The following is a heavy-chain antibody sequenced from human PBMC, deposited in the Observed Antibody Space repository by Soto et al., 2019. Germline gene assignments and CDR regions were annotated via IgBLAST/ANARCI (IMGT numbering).Heavy chain of an antibody. CDR3: TTDIYDFWSEGYYYYMDV. V-gene: IGHV4-39*02. J-gene: IGHJ6*03. CDR1: GDSITSSGSY. D-gene: IGHD3-3*01. CDR2: IYYNGST. Sequence: SETLSLTCTVSGDSITSSGSYWGWIRQPPGKGLEWIGSIYYNGSTYYNPSLKSRVTISVDTSKNHLSLKLTSMTAADTAVYYCTTDIYDFWSEGYYYYMDVWGKGTTVTVSS.